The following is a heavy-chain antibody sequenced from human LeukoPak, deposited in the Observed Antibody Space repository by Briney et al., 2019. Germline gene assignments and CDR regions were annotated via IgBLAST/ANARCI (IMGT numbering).Heavy chain of an antibody. J-gene: IGHJ4*02. CDR2: INPSGGST. D-gene: IGHD3-22*01. CDR1: GYTFTSYA. Sequence: ASVKVSCKASGYTFTSYAMNWVRQAPGQGLEWMGIINPSGGSTSYAQKFQGRVTMTRDMSTSTVYMELSSLRSEDTAVYYCARYYDSSGYGDYWGQGTLVTVSS. V-gene: IGHV1-46*01. CDR3: ARYYDSSGYGDY.